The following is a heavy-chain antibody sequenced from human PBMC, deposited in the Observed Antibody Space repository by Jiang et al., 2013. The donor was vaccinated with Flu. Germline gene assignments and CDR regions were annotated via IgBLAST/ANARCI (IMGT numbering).Heavy chain of an antibody. CDR3: VRMSPYYGSGTYYYMDV. V-gene: IGHV2-5*02. CDR1: GFSLSTSGVG. D-gene: IGHD3-10*01. Sequence: KPTQTLTLTCTFSGFSLSTSGVGVGWIRQPPGKALEWLALIYWDDNKRYSPSLKSRLTIAKDTSKDQVVLTMTNMDPVDTATYYCVRMSPYYGSGTYYYMDVWGEGTTVTVSS. CDR2: IYWDDNK. J-gene: IGHJ6*03.